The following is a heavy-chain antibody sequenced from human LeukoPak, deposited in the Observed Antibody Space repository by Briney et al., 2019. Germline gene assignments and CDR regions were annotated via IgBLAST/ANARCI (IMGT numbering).Heavy chain of an antibody. D-gene: IGHD6-13*01. V-gene: IGHV1-8*01. Sequence: GASVTVSCKASGYTFTNYDINWVRQATGQGLEWMGWMNPNSGNTGYAQRFQGRVTMTRNTSISTAYMELSSLRSEDTAVYYCARSRPRSSWSNYFDYWGQGTLVTVSS. CDR1: GYTFTNYD. J-gene: IGHJ4*02. CDR2: MNPNSGNT. CDR3: ARSRPRSSWSNYFDY.